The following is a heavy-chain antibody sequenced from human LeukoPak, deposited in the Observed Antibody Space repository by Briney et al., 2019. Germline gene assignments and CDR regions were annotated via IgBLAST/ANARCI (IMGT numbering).Heavy chain of an antibody. J-gene: IGHJ4*02. CDR1: GGSISSYY. V-gene: IGHV4-4*07. CDR2: IYTRGST. CDR3: ARVFYGDYESLYYFDY. D-gene: IGHD4-17*01. Sequence: PSETLSLTCTVSGGSISSYYWSWIRQPAGKGLEWIGRIYTRGSTNYHPSLKRRVTMSVDTSKNQFSLKLSSVTAADTAVYYCARVFYGDYESLYYFDYWGQGTLVTVSS.